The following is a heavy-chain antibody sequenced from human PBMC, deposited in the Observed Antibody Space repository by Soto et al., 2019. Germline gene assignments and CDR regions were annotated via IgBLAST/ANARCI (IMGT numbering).Heavy chain of an antibody. CDR2: ISWNSGSI. V-gene: IGHV3-9*01. Sequence: GGSLRLSCAASGFTFDDYAMHWVRQAPGKGLEWVSGISWNSGSIGYADSVKGRFTISRDNAKNSLYLQMNSLRAEDTALYYCAKKAFNDYIWGGMYFDLWGRGTLVTVSS. D-gene: IGHD3-16*01. J-gene: IGHJ2*01. CDR3: AKKAFNDYIWGGMYFDL. CDR1: GFTFDDYA.